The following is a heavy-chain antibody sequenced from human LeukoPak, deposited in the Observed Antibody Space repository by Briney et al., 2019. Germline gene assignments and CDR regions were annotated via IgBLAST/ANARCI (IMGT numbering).Heavy chain of an antibody. J-gene: IGHJ3*02. CDR3: ARVGSWDAFDI. CDR1: GFTFSNFA. V-gene: IGHV3-64*01. D-gene: IGHD1-26*01. CDR2: ITSNGGST. Sequence: GGSLRLSCAASGFTFSNFAMHWVRQAPGKGLEYVSAITSNGGSTYYANSVKGRFTISRDNSKNTLYLQMGSLRTVDMAVYYCARVGSWDAFDIWGQGTMVTVSS.